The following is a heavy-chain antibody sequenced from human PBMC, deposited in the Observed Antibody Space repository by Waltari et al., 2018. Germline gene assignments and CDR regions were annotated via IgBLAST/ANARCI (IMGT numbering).Heavy chain of an antibody. CDR1: CRPLSSDDYC. V-gene: IGHV4-30-4*08. D-gene: IGHD2-15*01. CDR2: IFYSGST. CDR3: ARDSVVAGGGFDY. Sequence: QVPLQESGPGLVKPSQTLSLTSTVPCRPLSSDDYCWNWIRQPPGKGLEWIGYIFYSGSTYYNPSLKSRVTISVDTSKTQFSLKLSSVTAADTAVYYCARDSVVAGGGFDYWGQGTLVTVSS. J-gene: IGHJ4*02.